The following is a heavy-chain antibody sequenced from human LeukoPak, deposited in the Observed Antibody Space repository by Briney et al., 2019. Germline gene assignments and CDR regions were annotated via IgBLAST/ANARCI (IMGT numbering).Heavy chain of an antibody. V-gene: IGHV4-30-2*01. CDR2: IYHSGST. Sequence: SETLSLTCAVSGGSISGGGYSWSWIRQPPGKGLEWIGYIYHSGSTYYNPSLKSRVTISVDRSKNQFSLKLSSVTAADTAVYYCAREAPGLADAFDIWGQGTMVTVSS. J-gene: IGHJ3*02. D-gene: IGHD3-16*01. CDR3: AREAPGLADAFDI. CDR1: GGSISGGGYS.